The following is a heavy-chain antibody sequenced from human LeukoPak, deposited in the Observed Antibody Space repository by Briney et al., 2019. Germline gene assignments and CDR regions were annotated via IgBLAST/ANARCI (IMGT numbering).Heavy chain of an antibody. V-gene: IGHV3-33*01. CDR3: ARGSWTHSIAVAGSSFDY. J-gene: IGHJ4*02. CDR2: IWYDGSNK. CDR1: GFTFSSYG. Sequence: PGGSLRLSCAASGFTFSSYGMHWVRQAPGKGLEWVAVIWYDGSNKYYADSVKGRFTISRDNSKNTLYLQMNSLRAEDTAVYYCARGSWTHSIAVAGSSFDYWGQGTLVTVSS. D-gene: IGHD6-19*01.